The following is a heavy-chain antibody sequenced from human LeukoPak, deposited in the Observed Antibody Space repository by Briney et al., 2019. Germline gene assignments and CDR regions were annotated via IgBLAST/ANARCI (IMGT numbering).Heavy chain of an antibody. D-gene: IGHD3-10*01. CDR3: ASRAHYGLLAFDI. CDR1: GGPLSSYY. Sequence: SETLSLTCTVSGGPLSSYYWRWIRRPPGKGLEGIGEIYHSGSNNYNPSLKGRVTISIDKSKNQFSLILSSVTAADTAVYYCASRAHYGLLAFDIWGQGTMVTVSS. V-gene: IGHV4-59*12. J-gene: IGHJ3*02. CDR2: IYHSGSN.